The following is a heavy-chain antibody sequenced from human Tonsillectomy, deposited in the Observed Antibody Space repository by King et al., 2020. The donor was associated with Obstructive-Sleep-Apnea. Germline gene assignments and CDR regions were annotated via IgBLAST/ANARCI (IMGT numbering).Heavy chain of an antibody. V-gene: IGHV4-59*01. CDR3: ARDPGDY. Sequence: VQLQESGPGLVKPSETLSLTCTVSGGSISSYYWSWIRQPPGKGLEWIGYIYYSGSTNYNPSLKSRVTISVDTSKDQFPLKLSSVTAADTAVYYCARDPGDYWGQGTLVTVSS. CDR2: IYYSGST. J-gene: IGHJ4*02. D-gene: IGHD3-10*01. CDR1: GGSISSYY.